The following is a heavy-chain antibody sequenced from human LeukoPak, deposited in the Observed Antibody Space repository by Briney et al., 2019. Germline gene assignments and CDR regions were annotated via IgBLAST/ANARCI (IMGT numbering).Heavy chain of an antibody. CDR2: ISGSGDNT. CDR1: GFTFSSFA. CDR3: AADPYSSGYSDGPLDY. D-gene: IGHD3-22*01. J-gene: IGHJ4*02. V-gene: IGHV3-23*01. Sequence: GGSLRLSCAPSGFTFSSFAMSWVRQAPGKGLEWVSAISGSGDNTYYADSVKGRFTISRDNSKNTLHLQMSSLRAEDTAVYYCAADPYSSGYSDGPLDYWGQGTLVTVSS.